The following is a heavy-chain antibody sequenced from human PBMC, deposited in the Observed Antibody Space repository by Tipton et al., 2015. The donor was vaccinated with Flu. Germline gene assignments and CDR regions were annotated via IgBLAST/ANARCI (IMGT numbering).Heavy chain of an antibody. J-gene: IGHJ4*02. V-gene: IGHV4-39*07. CDR3: SRDTIFGVAH. D-gene: IGHD3-3*01. CDR2: IYYSGST. Sequence: LSCTVSGGSISSSSYYWGWIRQPPGKGLEWIGSIYYSGSTYYNPSLKSRVTISVDTSKNQFSLKLSSETAADTAVYYCSRDTIFGVAHWGQGTLVTVSS. CDR1: GGSISSSSYY.